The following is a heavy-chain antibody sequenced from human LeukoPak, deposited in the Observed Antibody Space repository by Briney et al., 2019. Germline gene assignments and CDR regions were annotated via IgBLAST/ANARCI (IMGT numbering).Heavy chain of an antibody. CDR3: ARGDDYGDYWGLY. CDR2: ISTYNGNT. Sequence: ASVKVSCKASGYTFTTQAMNWVRQAPGQGLEWMGWISTYNGNTNYAQKLQGRVTMTTDTSTSTAYMELRSLISDDAAVYYCARGDDYGDYWGLYWGQGTLVTVSS. V-gene: IGHV1-18*01. J-gene: IGHJ4*02. CDR1: GYTFTTQA. D-gene: IGHD4-17*01.